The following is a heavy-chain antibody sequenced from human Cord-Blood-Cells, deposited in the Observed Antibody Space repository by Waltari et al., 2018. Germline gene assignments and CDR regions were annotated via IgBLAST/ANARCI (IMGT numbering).Heavy chain of an antibody. D-gene: IGHD3-22*01. CDR2: IYSGGRT. V-gene: IGHV3-53*01. CDR1: GFTVSSNY. CDR3: ARGGYDSSGYYCAFDI. J-gene: IGHJ3*02. Sequence: EVQLVESGGGLIQPGGSLRLSCAASGFTVSSNYMSWFRQAPGKGLEWVSVIYSGGRTYYADSVKGRFTISRDNSKNTLYLQMNSLRAEDTAVYYCARGGYDSSGYYCAFDIWGQGTMVTVSS.